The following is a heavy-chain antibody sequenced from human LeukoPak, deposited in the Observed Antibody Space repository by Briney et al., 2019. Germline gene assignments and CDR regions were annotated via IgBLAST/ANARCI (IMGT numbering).Heavy chain of an antibody. Sequence: GGSLRLSCAASGSTFSSYAMHWVRQAPGKGLEWVAVISYDGSNKYYADSVKGRFTISRDNSKNTLYLQMNSLRAEDTAVYYCARDMGGSMTYYYYYGMDVWGQGTTVTVSS. J-gene: IGHJ6*02. V-gene: IGHV3-30-3*01. CDR2: ISYDGSNK. D-gene: IGHD3-16*01. CDR1: GSTFSSYA. CDR3: ARDMGGSMTYYYYYGMDV.